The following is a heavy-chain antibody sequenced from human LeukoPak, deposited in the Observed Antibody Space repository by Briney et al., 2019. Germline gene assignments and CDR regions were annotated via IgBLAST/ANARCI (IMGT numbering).Heavy chain of an antibody. CDR1: GFTLSSYE. J-gene: IGHJ4*02. V-gene: IGHV3-23*01. CDR3: AKDQRYGDAY. CDR2: IDYSGGST. Sequence: GGSLRLSCTASGFTLSSYEMSWIRQAPGKGLEWVSSIDYSGGSTYYADSVKGRFTISRDNSKNTLYLQLNSLRGDDTAVYYCAKDQRYGDAYWGQGTLVTVSS. D-gene: IGHD4-17*01.